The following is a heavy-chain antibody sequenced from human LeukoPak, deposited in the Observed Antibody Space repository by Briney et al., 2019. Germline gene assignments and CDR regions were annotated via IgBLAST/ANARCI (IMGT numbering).Heavy chain of an antibody. D-gene: IGHD3-22*01. CDR2: INSDGSST. J-gene: IGHJ4*02. CDR1: GFTFSSYW. Sequence: GGSLRLSCAASGFTFSSYWMHWVRQAPGKGLVWVSRINSDGSSTSYADSVKGRFTISRDNSKNTLYLQMTSLRAEDRAIYYCARAYGNSGYYQLPIDYWGQGTLVTVSS. CDR3: ARAYGNSGYYQLPIDY. V-gene: IGHV3-74*01.